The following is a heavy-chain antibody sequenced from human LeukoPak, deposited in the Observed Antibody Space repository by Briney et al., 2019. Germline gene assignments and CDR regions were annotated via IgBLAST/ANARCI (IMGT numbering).Heavy chain of an antibody. D-gene: IGHD3-10*01. V-gene: IGHV3-23*01. CDR2: ISGRSGST. CDR1: GFTFSSYA. Sequence: GGSLRPSCAASGFTFSSYAMSWVRQAPGKGLEWVSVISGRSGSTYYADSVKGRFTISRDNSRNTLYLQMNSLRAEDTAVYYCAKHAGYDYHYGMDVWGQGTTVTVSS. J-gene: IGHJ6*02. CDR3: AKHAGYDYHYGMDV.